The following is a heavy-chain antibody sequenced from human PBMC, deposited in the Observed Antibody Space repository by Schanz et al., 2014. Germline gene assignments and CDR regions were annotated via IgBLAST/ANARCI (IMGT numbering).Heavy chain of an antibody. CDR2: ISGSGAST. V-gene: IGHV3-23*01. D-gene: IGHD3-10*01. J-gene: IGHJ4*02. Sequence: EMQLLESGGGLIQPGGSLRLSCATSGFSFSSYAINWVRQAPGKGLEWVSGISGSGASTYYADSVKGRFTISRDNSNKTVDVQMNSLRAKDAALYYCVRDEVRWFWEVISFDYWGQGALVTVSS. CDR3: VRDEVRWFWEVISFDY. CDR1: GFSFSSYA.